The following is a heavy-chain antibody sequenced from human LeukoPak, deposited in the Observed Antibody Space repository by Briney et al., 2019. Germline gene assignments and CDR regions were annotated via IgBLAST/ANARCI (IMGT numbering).Heavy chain of an antibody. V-gene: IGHV3-23*01. Sequence: GGSLRLSCAASGFTFSSYAMSWVRQAPGKGLEWVSAISGSGGSTYYADSVKGRFTISRDNAKKSLYLQMNSLRAEDTAVYYCARDTGYSDYDRGTHWGQGTLVTVSS. CDR1: GFTFSSYA. CDR2: ISGSGGST. D-gene: IGHD5-12*01. CDR3: ARDTGYSDYDRGTH. J-gene: IGHJ4*02.